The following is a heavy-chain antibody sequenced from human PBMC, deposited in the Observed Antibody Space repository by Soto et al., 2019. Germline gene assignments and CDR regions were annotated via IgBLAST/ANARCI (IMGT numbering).Heavy chain of an antibody. V-gene: IGHV4-30-2*01. D-gene: IGHD5-12*01. J-gene: IGHJ5*02. Sequence: PSETLSLTCAVSGGSISSGGYSWSWIRQPPGKGLEWIGYIYHSGSTYYTPSLKSRVTISVDRSKNQFSLKLSSVTAADTAVYYCAREGPGSGYDWFDPWGQGTLVTVSS. CDR2: IYHSGST. CDR3: AREGPGSGYDWFDP. CDR1: GGSISSGGYS.